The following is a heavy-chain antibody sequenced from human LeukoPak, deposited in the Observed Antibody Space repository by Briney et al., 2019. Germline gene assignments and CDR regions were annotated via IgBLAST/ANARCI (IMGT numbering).Heavy chain of an antibody. Sequence: SETLSLTCTVSGGSISSSNYYWGWIRQPPGKGLEWIGTIYYNGNTYYNPSLKSRVTISADTSENQFSLNLRSVTATDTAVYYCARVLYNGGYIQHWGQGTLVTVSS. D-gene: IGHD2-2*02. J-gene: IGHJ1*01. CDR2: IYYNGNT. CDR3: ARVLYNGGYIQH. CDR1: GGSISSSNYY. V-gene: IGHV4-39*01.